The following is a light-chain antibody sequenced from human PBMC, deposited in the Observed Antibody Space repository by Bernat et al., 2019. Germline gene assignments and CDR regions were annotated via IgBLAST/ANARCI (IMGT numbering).Light chain of an antibody. CDR1: QSISTN. CDR3: QQYHKWPPLT. Sequence: IVMTQSPATLSLSPGERAILSCRATQSISTNLAWYLQKPGQAPSLLIYGASTRATGIPARFSGSGSGTEFTLTISSLQSEDFGTYYCQQYHKWPPLTFGQGTKLE. J-gene: IGKJ2*01. CDR2: GAS. V-gene: IGKV3-15*01.